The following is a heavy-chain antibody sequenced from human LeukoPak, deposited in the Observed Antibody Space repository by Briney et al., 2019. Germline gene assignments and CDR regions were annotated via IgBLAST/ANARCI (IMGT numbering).Heavy chain of an antibody. V-gene: IGHV1-18*01. CDR2: ISTYNGNT. D-gene: IGHD2-2*01. J-gene: IGHJ6*03. Sequence: WASVKVSCKASDYTFTYGISWVRQAPGQGLEWMGWISTYNGNTHYAQKFQGRFTMTTDTSTSTAYMELRSLRSDDTAVYYCARVDVPGVPDQQKYYYYYYYMDVWGKGTTVTVSS. CDR3: ARVDVPGVPDQQKYYYYYYYMDV. CDR1: DYTFTYG.